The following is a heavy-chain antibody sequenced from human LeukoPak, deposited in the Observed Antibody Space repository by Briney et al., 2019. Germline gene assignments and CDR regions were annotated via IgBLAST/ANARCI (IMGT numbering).Heavy chain of an antibody. V-gene: IGHV1-46*01. D-gene: IGHD3-10*01. CDR3: ARGDGSGEQFHFDF. J-gene: IGHJ4*01. CDR1: GYTFTSYY. CDR2: GNPSGGST. Sequence: ASVKVSCKASGYTFTSYYMHWVRQAPGQGLEWMGRGNPSGGSTRYAQKFQGRVTMTRDTSTSTVYMELSSLRSDDTAVYFCARGDGSGEQFHFDFWGHGTLVTVSS.